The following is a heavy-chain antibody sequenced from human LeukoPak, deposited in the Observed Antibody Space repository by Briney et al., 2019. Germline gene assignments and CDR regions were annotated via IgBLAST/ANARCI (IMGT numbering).Heavy chain of an antibody. CDR2: INPNSGGT. V-gene: IGHV1-2*06. D-gene: IGHD4-23*01. Sequence: GASVKVSCKASGCTFTGYYMHWVRQAPGQGLEWMGRINPNSGGTNYAQKFQGRVTMTRDTSISTAYMELSRLRSDDTAVYYCARNGGNAEGVVDYWGQGTLVTVSS. J-gene: IGHJ4*02. CDR3: ARNGGNAEGVVDY. CDR1: GCTFTGYY.